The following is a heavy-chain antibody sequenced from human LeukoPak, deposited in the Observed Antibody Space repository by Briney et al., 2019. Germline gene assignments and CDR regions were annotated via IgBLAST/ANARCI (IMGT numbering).Heavy chain of an antibody. D-gene: IGHD3-10*01. J-gene: IGHJ6*03. Sequence: ASVKVSCKASGYTFTGYYMHWVRQAPGQGLDWMGWINPNSGGTNYAQKFQGRVTMTRDTSISTAYMELSRLRSDDTAVYYCARDKAMVRGVIRYYYYMDVWGKGTMVTVSS. CDR2: INPNSGGT. CDR1: GYTFTGYY. CDR3: ARDKAMVRGVIRYYYYMDV. V-gene: IGHV1-2*02.